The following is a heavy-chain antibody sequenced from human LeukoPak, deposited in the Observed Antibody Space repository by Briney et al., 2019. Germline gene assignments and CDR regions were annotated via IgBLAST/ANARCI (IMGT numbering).Heavy chain of an antibody. CDR3: AGDTALMTTPGGPDF. CDR1: GYTFASYG. Sequence: ASVKVSCKASGYTFASYGISWARQAPGQGLEWMGWISGYDDNTRFAQHLQGRVTSTTDKSTSTAYMELRSLTSDDTALYYCAGDTALMTTPGGPDFWGQGTLITVSS. J-gene: IGHJ4*02. V-gene: IGHV1-18*01. D-gene: IGHD2-8*02. CDR2: ISGYDDNT.